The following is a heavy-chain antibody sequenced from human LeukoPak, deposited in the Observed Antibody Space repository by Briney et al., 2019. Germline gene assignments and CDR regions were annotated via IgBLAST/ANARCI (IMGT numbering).Heavy chain of an antibody. Sequence: ASVKVSCKASGYTFTGYYMHWVRQAPGQGLEWMGLINPNSGGTNYAQKFQGRVTMTRDTSISTAYMELSRLRSDDTAVYYCARSTRRFDSSGYFYWGQGTLVTVSS. J-gene: IGHJ4*02. CDR3: ARSTRRFDSSGYFY. CDR2: INPNSGGT. D-gene: IGHD3-22*01. V-gene: IGHV1-2*06. CDR1: GYTFTGYY.